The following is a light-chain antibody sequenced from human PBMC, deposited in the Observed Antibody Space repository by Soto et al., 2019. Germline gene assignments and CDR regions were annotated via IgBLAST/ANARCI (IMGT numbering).Light chain of an antibody. CDR2: DDS. CDR3: QVWDSSSDHPEVV. CDR1: NIGSKS. Sequence: SYELTQPPSVSVAPGQTARITCGGTNIGSKSVHWYQQKPGQAPVLVVYDDSDRPSGIPERFSGSNSGNTATLTISRVEAGDEADYYCQVWDSSSDHPEVVFGGGTKVTVL. V-gene: IGLV3-21*02. J-gene: IGLJ2*01.